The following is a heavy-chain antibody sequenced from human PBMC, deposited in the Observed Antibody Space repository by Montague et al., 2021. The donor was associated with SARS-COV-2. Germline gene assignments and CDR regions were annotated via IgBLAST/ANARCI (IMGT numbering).Heavy chain of an antibody. CDR2: XXWXXXK. V-gene: IGHV2-70*01. D-gene: IGHD1-26*01. J-gene: IGHJ3*02. CDR3: ARIWGATRGDAFDI. Sequence: PALVKPTQTLTLTCTFSGFSLSTSGMCVSWIRQPPGKALEWLAXXXWXXXKYXSTSLKTRLTISKDTSKNPVVLTMTNMDPVDTATYYCARIWGATRGDAFDIWGQGTMVTVSS. CDR1: GFSLSTSGMC.